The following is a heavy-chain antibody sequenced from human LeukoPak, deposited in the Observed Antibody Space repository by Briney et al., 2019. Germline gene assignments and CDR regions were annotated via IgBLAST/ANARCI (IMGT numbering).Heavy chain of an antibody. D-gene: IGHD3-10*01. CDR2: IKSKTDGGTT. J-gene: IGHJ6*04. CDR1: GFTFSNAW. V-gene: IGHV3-15*01. CDR3: ATEGSGNYYGSGSSYYYYGMDV. Sequence: GGTLSLSCAASGFTFSNAWMICVRQAPGKGREGVGRIKSKTDGGTTDYAAPVKGRFAISRDDSKNTLYLQMNSLKTEDTAVYYCATEGSGNYYGSGSSYYYYGMDVWGKGTTVTVSS.